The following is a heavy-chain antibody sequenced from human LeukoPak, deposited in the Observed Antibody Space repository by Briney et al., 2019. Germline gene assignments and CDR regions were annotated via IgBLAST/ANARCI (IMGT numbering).Heavy chain of an antibody. V-gene: IGHV1-46*01. Sequence: ASVKVSCKASGYTFTSYYMHWVRQAPGQGLEWMGIINPSGGSTSYAQKFQGRVTMTRDTSKNQFSLKLSSVTAADTAVYYCAREGVGFGEKTHWFDPWGQGTLVTVSS. CDR1: GYTFTSYY. D-gene: IGHD3-10*01. CDR2: INPSGGST. CDR3: AREGVGFGEKTHWFDP. J-gene: IGHJ5*02.